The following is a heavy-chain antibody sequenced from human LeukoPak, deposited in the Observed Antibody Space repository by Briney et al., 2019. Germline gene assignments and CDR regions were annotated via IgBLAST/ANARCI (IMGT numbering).Heavy chain of an antibody. CDR3: AKDLESGYSYGQGY. Sequence: GRSLRLSCAASGFTFSSYGMHWVRQAPGKGLEWVAVISYDGSNKYYADSVKGRFTISRDNSKNTLYLQMNSLRAEDTAVYYCAKDLESGYSYGQGYWGQGTLVTVSS. V-gene: IGHV3-30*18. D-gene: IGHD5-18*01. J-gene: IGHJ4*02. CDR2: ISYDGSNK. CDR1: GFTFSSYG.